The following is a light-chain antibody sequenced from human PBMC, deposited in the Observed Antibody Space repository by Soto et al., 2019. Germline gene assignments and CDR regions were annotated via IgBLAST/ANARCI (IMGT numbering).Light chain of an antibody. Sequence: QSALTQPASVSGSPGQWITISCTGTSSDVGGYNYVSWYQQHPGKAPKLMIYDVSNRTSGVSNRFSGSKSGNTASLTISGLQAEDEADYYCSSYTSSSTLVFGGGTKLTVL. CDR3: SSYTSSSTLV. CDR2: DVS. J-gene: IGLJ2*01. CDR1: SSDVGGYNY. V-gene: IGLV2-14*01.